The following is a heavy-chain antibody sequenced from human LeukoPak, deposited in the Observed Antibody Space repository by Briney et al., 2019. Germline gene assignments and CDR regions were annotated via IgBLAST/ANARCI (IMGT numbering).Heavy chain of an antibody. Sequence: PGGSLRLSCAASGFTFSSYSMNWVRQAPGKGLEWVSSISSSSYIYYADSVKGRFTISRDNAKNSLYLQMNSLRAEDTAVYYCARDLRLVPATATWGQGTLVTVSS. J-gene: IGHJ5*02. CDR2: ISSSSYI. CDR3: ARDLRLVPATAT. D-gene: IGHD2-2*01. V-gene: IGHV3-21*01. CDR1: GFTFSSYS.